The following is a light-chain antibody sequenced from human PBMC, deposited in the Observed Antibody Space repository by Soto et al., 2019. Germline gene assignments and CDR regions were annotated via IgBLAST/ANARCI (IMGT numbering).Light chain of an antibody. CDR3: QSYDGSLSGVL. V-gene: IGLV1-40*01. Sequence: QSVLTQPPSVSGAPGQRVTISCTRSSSNIGAGYDVHWYQQLPGTAPKLLIYANNNRPSGVPDRFSGSKSGTSASLAITGLQAEDEADYYCQSYDGSLSGVLFGGGTKLTVL. CDR1: SSNIGAGYD. CDR2: ANN. J-gene: IGLJ2*01.